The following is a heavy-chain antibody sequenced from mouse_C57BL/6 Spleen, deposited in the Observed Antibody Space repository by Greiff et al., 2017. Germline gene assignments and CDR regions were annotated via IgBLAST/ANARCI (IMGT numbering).Heavy chain of an antibody. CDR1: GFTFSDYG. Sequence: EVQLVESGGGLVKPGGSLKLSCAASGFTFSDYGMHWVRQAPEKGLEWVAYISSGSSTIYYADTVKGRFTISRDNAKNTLLLQMTSLRSEDTAMYYCANNYYGSDYYAMDYWGQGTSVTVSS. CDR2: ISSGSSTI. V-gene: IGHV5-17*01. CDR3: ANNYYGSDYYAMDY. J-gene: IGHJ4*01. D-gene: IGHD1-1*01.